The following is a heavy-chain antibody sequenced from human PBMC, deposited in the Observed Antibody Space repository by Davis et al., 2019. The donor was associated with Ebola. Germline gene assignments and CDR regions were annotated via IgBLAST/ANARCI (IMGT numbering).Heavy chain of an antibody. V-gene: IGHV3-30*18. Sequence: PGGSLRLSCAASGFTFSSYGMHWVRQAPGKGLEWVAVISYDGSNKYYADSVKGRFTISRDNSKNTLYLQMNSLRAEDTAVYYCAKPGGSATDYFDYWGQGTLVTVSS. CDR1: GFTFSSYG. D-gene: IGHD2-15*01. CDR3: AKPGGSATDYFDY. CDR2: ISYDGSNK. J-gene: IGHJ4*02.